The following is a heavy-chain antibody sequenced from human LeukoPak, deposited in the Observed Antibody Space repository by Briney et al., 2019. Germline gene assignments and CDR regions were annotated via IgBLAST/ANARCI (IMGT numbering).Heavy chain of an antibody. CDR1: GFTFSSYW. V-gene: IGHV3-74*01. CDR3: ARDPYSGSYGNYYYYYMDV. CDR2: INSDGSST. Sequence: GGSLRLSCAASGFTFSSYWMHWVRQAPGKGLVWVSRINSDGSSTSYADSVKGRFTISRDNAKNTLYLQMNSLRAEDTAVYYCARDPYSGSYGNYYYYYMDVWGKGTTVTISS. D-gene: IGHD1-26*01. J-gene: IGHJ6*03.